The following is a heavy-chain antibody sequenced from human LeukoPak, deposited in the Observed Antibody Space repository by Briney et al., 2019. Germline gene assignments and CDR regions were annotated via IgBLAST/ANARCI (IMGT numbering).Heavy chain of an antibody. D-gene: IGHD6-13*01. Sequence: GASLRLSCAASGFTFSSYAMSWVRQAPGKGLEWVSVISGSGASTYYADSVKGRFTISRDSSNNTMYLQMNSLRAEDTAVYYCAKARGSEIAAATNYWGQGALVTVSS. V-gene: IGHV3-23*01. CDR1: GFTFSSYA. CDR3: AKARGSEIAAATNY. J-gene: IGHJ4*02. CDR2: ISGSGAST.